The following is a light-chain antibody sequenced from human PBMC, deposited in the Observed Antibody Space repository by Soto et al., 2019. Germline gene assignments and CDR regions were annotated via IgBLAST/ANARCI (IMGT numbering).Light chain of an antibody. Sequence: ERVMTQSPATLSVSPGERATLSCRASQGVSSNLAWYQQKPGQAPRLLIYGASTRATGIPARFSGSGSGTEFTLTISSLQSEDFAVYYCQQYNNWLGTFGQGTKVDIK. CDR1: QGVSSN. J-gene: IGKJ1*01. V-gene: IGKV3-15*01. CDR2: GAS. CDR3: QQYNNWLGT.